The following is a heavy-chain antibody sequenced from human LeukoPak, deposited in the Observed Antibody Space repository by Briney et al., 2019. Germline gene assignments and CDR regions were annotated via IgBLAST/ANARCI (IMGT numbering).Heavy chain of an antibody. CDR2: ISAAGGST. D-gene: IGHD3-16*02. J-gene: IGHJ4*02. V-gene: IGHV3-23*01. CDR1: GFTFSNYA. Sequence: PGGSLRLSCAASGFTFSNYAMHWVRQAPGKGLEWVSGISAAGGSTAHAGSVKGRLTISRDNSKNTLYLQMNSLRAEDTAVYYCAREGNYDYVWGSYRQAWYFDYWGQGTLVTVSS. CDR3: AREGNYDYVWGSYRQAWYFDY.